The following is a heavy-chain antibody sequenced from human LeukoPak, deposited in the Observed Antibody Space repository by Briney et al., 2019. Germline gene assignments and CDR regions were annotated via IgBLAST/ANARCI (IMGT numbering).Heavy chain of an antibody. D-gene: IGHD2-15*01. J-gene: IGHJ4*02. Sequence: ASVKVSCKASGYSFTYYYIHWVRQAPGQGLEWMGWISPDSGGTNNAREFQGRVTMTRDTSISTAYMEVNRLRSDDTAVYFCAIKTSYSDFDYWGQGTLVTVSS. CDR2: ISPDSGGT. CDR3: AIKTSYSDFDY. V-gene: IGHV1-2*02. CDR1: GYSFTYYY.